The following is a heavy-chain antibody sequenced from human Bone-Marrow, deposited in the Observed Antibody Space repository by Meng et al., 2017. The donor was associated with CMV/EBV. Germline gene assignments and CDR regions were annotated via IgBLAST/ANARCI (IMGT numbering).Heavy chain of an antibody. J-gene: IGHJ4*02. CDR2: INSDGTNT. V-gene: IGHV3-74*01. D-gene: IGHD3-10*01. Sequence: GESLKICCAASGFTFSTYWMHWVRQAPGKGLVRVSSINSDGTNTNYADSVKGRFTISRDNAKNKLYLQMNSLRVEDTAVYYCAGVGGDGSNYVRFDDWGQGTLVTVSS. CDR1: GFTFSTYW. CDR3: AGVGGDGSNYVRFDD.